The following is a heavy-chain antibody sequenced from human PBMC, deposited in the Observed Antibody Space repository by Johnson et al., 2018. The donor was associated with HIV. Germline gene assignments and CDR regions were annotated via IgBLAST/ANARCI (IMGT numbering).Heavy chain of an antibody. CDR3: ARSLDYGPARSAFDI. CDR2: INSDGSST. Sequence: VQLVESGGGLVQPGGSLRLSCAASGFTFSSYWMHWVRQAPGKGLVWVSRINSDGSSTSYADSMKGRFTISRDNSKNTLYLQMNSLRAEDTAVYYCARSLDYGPARSAFDIWGQGTMVTVSS. J-gene: IGHJ3*02. V-gene: IGHV3/OR16-13*01. D-gene: IGHD4-17*01. CDR1: GFTFSSYW.